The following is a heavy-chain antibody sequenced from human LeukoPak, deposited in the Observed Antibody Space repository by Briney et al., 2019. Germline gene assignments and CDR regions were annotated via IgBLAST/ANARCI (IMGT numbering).Heavy chain of an antibody. D-gene: IGHD6-13*01. CDR1: GYTFTGYY. Sequence: GASVKVSCKASGYTFTGYYMHWVRQAPGQGLEWMGWINPNSGGTNYAQKFQGRVTMTRDTSTSTAYMELSRLRSDDTAVYYCASNAVAAGQLFDYWGQGTLVTVSS. CDR3: ASNAVAAGQLFDY. V-gene: IGHV1-2*02. J-gene: IGHJ4*02. CDR2: INPNSGGT.